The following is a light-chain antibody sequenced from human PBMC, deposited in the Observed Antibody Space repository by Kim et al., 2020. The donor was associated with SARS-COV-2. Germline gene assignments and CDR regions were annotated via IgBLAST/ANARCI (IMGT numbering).Light chain of an antibody. CDR2: GAT. Sequence: LSLSPGATAPLSCRASQSMSSSQLAWYQHKPGQAPRLLISGATNRATGIPDRFSGSGSGTDFTLIISRLEPEDFAVYYCQEHGTSFGQGTRLETK. CDR1: QSMSSSQ. CDR3: QEHGTS. J-gene: IGKJ5*01. V-gene: IGKV3-20*01.